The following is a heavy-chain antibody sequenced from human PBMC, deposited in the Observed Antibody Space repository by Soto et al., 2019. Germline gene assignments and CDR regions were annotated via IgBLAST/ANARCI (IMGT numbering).Heavy chain of an antibody. CDR3: ARRVSDYWFDP. J-gene: IGHJ5*02. Sequence: PETLSLTCTVSGGSISSGHHSWGWILQPPGKGLEWSGIIYYSGSSYYSPSHKRRATISVDKSKNQFSLKLSSVTAADTAVYYCARRVSDYWFDPWGQGTLVTVSS. D-gene: IGHD3-3*01. V-gene: IGHV4-39*01. CDR1: GGSISSGHHS. CDR2: IYYSGSS.